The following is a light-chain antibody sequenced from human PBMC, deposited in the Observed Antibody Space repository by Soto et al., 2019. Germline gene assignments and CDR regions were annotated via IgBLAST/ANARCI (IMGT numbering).Light chain of an antibody. Sequence: IVMTQSPDSLAGSVGERATINCKASESGLYSYNNKNYLAWYQQKPAQPPKLLSYWASTRESGVPDRFSGSGSGTDFALTISSLQSEDFAVYYCHQYNNWPRTFGGGTKVDI. CDR1: ESGLYSYNNKNY. CDR3: HQYNNWPRT. J-gene: IGKJ4*01. CDR2: WAS. V-gene: IGKV4-1*01.